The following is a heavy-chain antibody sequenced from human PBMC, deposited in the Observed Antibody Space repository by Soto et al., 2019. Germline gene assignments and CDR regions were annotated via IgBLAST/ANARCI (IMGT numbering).Heavy chain of an antibody. CDR1: GGSINSDDW. CDR2: IYHGGNI. V-gene: IGHV4-4*02. D-gene: IGHD3-16*01. Sequence: QVQLEESGPGLVNPSGTLSLTCAVSGGSINSDDWWNWVRQPPGKGLEWIGEIYHGGNINYNPSLKNRVTISLDKSKNQFSLEVNSLTAADTAVYYCARDHQYDYSWSFDYWGQGLLVTVSS. J-gene: IGHJ4*02. CDR3: ARDHQYDYSWSFDY.